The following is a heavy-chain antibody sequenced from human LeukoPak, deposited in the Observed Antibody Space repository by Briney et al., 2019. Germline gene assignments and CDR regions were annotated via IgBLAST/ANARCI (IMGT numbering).Heavy chain of an antibody. J-gene: IGHJ4*02. CDR2: IRGSSTTI. CDR3: ARDARSHCGTDACYGPYFYS. CDR1: GFTFSTSS. V-gene: IGHV3-48*01. Sequence: GGSLRLSCAGSGFTFSTSSFNWVRQTPGKGLEWISYIRGSSTTIYYADSVKGRFTISRDNAKNSLYLQMNDLRAEDTGVYFCARDARSHCGTDACYGPYFYSWGQGSLVTVSS. D-gene: IGHD2-2*01.